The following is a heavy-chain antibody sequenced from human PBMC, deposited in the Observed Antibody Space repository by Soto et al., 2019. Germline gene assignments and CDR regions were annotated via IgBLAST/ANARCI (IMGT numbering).Heavy chain of an antibody. J-gene: IGHJ4*02. Sequence: QVQLHQSGPGLVKPSETLSLTCSVSGASITNYYWTWIRQSPGKGLEWIGYIYYGGTSNYNSSLKCRVTVSVDMSTNQFSLTLNSVTAAATAVYYCAMYYGHGQDYWGQGTLVTVSS. D-gene: IGHD3-10*01. CDR3: AMYYGHGQDY. V-gene: IGHV4-59*01. CDR2: IYYGGTS. CDR1: GASITNYY.